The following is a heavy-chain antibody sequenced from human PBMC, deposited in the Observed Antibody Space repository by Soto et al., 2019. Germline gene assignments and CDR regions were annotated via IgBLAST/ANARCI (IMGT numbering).Heavy chain of an antibody. CDR1: GGSFSGYY. Sequence: SETLSLTCAVYGGSFSGYYWSWIRQPPGKGLEWIGEINHSGSTNYNPSLKSRVTISVDTSKNQFSLKLSSVTAADTAVHYCARDIVVVPAAIIYFDYWGQGTLVTVSS. V-gene: IGHV4-34*01. CDR3: ARDIVVVPAAIIYFDY. J-gene: IGHJ4*02. CDR2: INHSGST. D-gene: IGHD2-2*02.